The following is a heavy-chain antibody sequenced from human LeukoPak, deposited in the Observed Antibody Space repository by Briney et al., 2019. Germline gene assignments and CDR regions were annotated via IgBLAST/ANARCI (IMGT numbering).Heavy chain of an antibody. CDR3: ARDIGYYDSSGYPRDAFDI. CDR2: IYTSGST. J-gene: IGHJ3*02. D-gene: IGHD3-22*01. V-gene: IGHV4-4*07. CDR1: GGSISSYY. Sequence: SETLSLTCTVSGGSISSYYRSWIRQPAGKGLEWIGRIYTSGSTNYNPSLKSRVTMSVDTSKNQFSLKLSSVTAADTAVYYCARDIGYYDSSGYPRDAFDIWGQGTMVTVSS.